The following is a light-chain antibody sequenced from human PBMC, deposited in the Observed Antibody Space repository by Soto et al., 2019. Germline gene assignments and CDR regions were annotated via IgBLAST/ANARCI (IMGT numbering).Light chain of an antibody. Sequence: QSALAQPASVSGSPGQPITISCTGTSSDVGSYNLVSWYQQHPGKAPKLMIYEVSKRPSGVSNRFSGSKSGNTASLTISGLQAEDEADYYCCSYAGSSTFVVFGGGTK. CDR3: CSYAGSSTFVV. J-gene: IGLJ2*01. CDR1: SSDVGSYNL. CDR2: EVS. V-gene: IGLV2-23*02.